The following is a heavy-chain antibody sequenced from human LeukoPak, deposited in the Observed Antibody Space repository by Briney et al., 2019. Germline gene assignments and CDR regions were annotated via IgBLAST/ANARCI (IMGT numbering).Heavy chain of an antibody. CDR3: ATGEMATISFDY. V-gene: IGHV4-59*01. CDR1: GGSISSYY. J-gene: IGHJ4*02. CDR2: IYYSGST. Sequence: PSETLSPTCTVSGGSISSYYWSWIRQPPGKGLEWIGYIYYSGSTNYNPSLKSRVTISVDTSKNQLSLKLSSVTAADTAVYYCATGEMATISFDYWGQGTLVTVSS. D-gene: IGHD5-24*01.